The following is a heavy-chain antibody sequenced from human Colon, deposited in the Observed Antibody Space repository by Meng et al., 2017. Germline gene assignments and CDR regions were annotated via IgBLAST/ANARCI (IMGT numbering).Heavy chain of an antibody. CDR3: AASVGGTAWYYFDY. CDR2: ISGGGGSA. Sequence: EVQLLDSGGGLVHPGGSLRLSCAASGFTFSTYAMSWVRQPPGEGLEWVSTISGGGGSAYYTDSVKGRLTISRDNSKNTLHLQMNSLRAEDTAVYYCAASVGGTAWYYFDYWGQGTLVTVSS. CDR1: GFTFSTYA. V-gene: IGHV3-23*01. J-gene: IGHJ4*02. D-gene: IGHD1-7*01.